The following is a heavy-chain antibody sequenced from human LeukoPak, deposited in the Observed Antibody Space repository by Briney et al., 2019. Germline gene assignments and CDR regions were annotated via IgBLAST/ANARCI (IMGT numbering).Heavy chain of an antibody. CDR2: INHSGST. D-gene: IGHD2-21*01. J-gene: IGHJ4*02. Sequence: SETLSLTCAVYGGSFSGYYWSWIRQPPGKGLEWIGEINHSGSTNYNPSLKSRVTISVDTSKNQFSLKLSSVTAADTAVYYCARKGYFVPQIDYWGQGNLVTVSS. CDR1: GGSFSGYY. V-gene: IGHV4-34*01. CDR3: ARKGYFVPQIDY.